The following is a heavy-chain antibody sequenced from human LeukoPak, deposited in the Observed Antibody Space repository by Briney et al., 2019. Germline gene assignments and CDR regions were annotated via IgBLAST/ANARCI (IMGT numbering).Heavy chain of an antibody. CDR2: LNPNSGDT. Sequence: ASVKVSCEASGYTFTGYYIHWVRQAPGQGLEWMGWLNPNSGDTNVAQKFQGRVTLTRDTSISTAYMDLSRLRSDDTGVYYCARDLQGITVIPPVYYFDYWGQGTLVTVSS. J-gene: IGHJ4*02. D-gene: IGHD3-22*01. V-gene: IGHV1-2*02. CDR3: ARDLQGITVIPPVYYFDY. CDR1: GYTFTGYY.